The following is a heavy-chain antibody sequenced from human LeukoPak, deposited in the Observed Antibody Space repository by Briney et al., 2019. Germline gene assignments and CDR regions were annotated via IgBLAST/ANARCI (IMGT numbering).Heavy chain of an antibody. Sequence: PGVSLRLSCAASGFTFSRFWMNWVRQAPGRGLEWVTNIDQSGGRNNYVDSVKGRFTISRDNAKNSLFLEMSSLRADDTAVYFCARDVEGSTFDIWGQGTTVTVSS. CDR2: IDQSGGRN. V-gene: IGHV3-7*05. J-gene: IGHJ3*02. CDR3: ARDVEGSTFDI. CDR1: GFTFSRFW. D-gene: IGHD3-10*01.